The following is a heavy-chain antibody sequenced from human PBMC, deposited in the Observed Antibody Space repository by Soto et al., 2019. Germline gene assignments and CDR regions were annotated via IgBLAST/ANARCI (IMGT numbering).Heavy chain of an antibody. CDR1: GLAFNHYY. J-gene: IGHJ6*02. CDR3: ARELDGIDV. Sequence: QVQLLESGGGLVQPGGSLRLSCAASGLAFNHYYMSWIRQAPGKGLEWVSYISSSGDYTKYADSVLGRFTISRDNAKSSLYLQMNSVRAEDTAVYYCARELDGIDVWGQGTTVTVSS. CDR2: ISSSGDYT. V-gene: IGHV3-11*05.